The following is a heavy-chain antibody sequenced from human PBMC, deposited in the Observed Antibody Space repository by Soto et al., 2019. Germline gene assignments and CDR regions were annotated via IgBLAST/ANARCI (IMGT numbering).Heavy chain of an antibody. Sequence: GASVKVSCKASGYTFTSYGISWVRQAPGQGLEWMGWISTYNGNTDYAQKLQGRVTVTTDTSTSTAYTELRSLRSDDTAVYYCARSSTALPSPYSSSWYDYWGQGTQVTVS. CDR2: ISTYNGNT. D-gene: IGHD6-13*01. CDR1: GYTFTSYG. V-gene: IGHV1-18*01. CDR3: ARSSTALPSPYSSSWYDY. J-gene: IGHJ4*02.